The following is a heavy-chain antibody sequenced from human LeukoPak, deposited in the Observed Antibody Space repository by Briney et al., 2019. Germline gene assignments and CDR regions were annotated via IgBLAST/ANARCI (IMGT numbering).Heavy chain of an antibody. CDR2: IYYSGSS. J-gene: IGHJ4*02. V-gene: IGHV4-39*01. CDR1: GGSISSSSYY. Sequence: PSETLSLTCTVSGGSISSSSYYWGWIRQPPGKGLEWIGSIYYSGSSYYNPSLKSRVTISVDTSKNQFSLKLSSVTAADTAVYYCARRKIRYFDWLLPLDYWGQGTLVTVSS. CDR3: ARRKIRYFDWLLPLDY. D-gene: IGHD3-9*01.